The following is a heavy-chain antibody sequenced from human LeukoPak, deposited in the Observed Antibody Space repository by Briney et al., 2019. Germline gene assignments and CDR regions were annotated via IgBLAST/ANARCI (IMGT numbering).Heavy chain of an antibody. V-gene: IGHV3-30*04. CDR2: ISYDGSNK. CDR1: GFTFSSYA. J-gene: IGHJ3*02. D-gene: IGHD3-10*01. Sequence: GGSLRLSCAASGFTFSSYAMHWVRQAPGKGLEWVAVISYDGSNKYYADSVKGRFTISRDNSKSTLYLQMNSLRAEDTAVYYCARDSLLLWFGELLYHDAFDIWGQGTMVTVSS. CDR3: ARDSLLLWFGELLYHDAFDI.